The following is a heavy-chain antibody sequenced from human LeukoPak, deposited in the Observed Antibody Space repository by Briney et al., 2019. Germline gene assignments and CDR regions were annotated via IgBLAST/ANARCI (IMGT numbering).Heavy chain of an antibody. J-gene: IGHJ4*02. D-gene: IGHD3-22*01. V-gene: IGHV4-59*01. CDR1: GGSISSYY. CDR3: ARVRSSGYPPPPAFDY. Sequence: SETLSLTCTVSGGSISSYYWGWIRQPPGKGLEWIGYIYNSGSTNYNPSLKSRVTISVDTSKNQFSLKLSSVTAADTAVYYCARVRSSGYPPPPAFDYWGQGTLVTVSS. CDR2: IYNSGST.